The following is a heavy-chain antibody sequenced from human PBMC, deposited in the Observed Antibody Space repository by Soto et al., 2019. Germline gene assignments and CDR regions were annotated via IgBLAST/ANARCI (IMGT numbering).Heavy chain of an antibody. CDR1: GFTFPNYA. D-gene: IGHD1-1*01. V-gene: IGHV3-23*01. CDR2: ISGSDGDT. Sequence: GGSLRLSCAASGFTFPNYAMCWVRQAPGKALEWVSGISGSDGDTYYADSVKGRFTISRDNSKNTLYLQMNSLRADDTALYYCAKEGLEGLFNFDFWGQGTLVTVSS. CDR3: AKEGLEGLFNFDF. J-gene: IGHJ4*02.